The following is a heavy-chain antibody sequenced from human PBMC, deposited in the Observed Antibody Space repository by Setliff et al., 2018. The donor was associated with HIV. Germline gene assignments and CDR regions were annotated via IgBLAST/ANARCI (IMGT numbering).Heavy chain of an antibody. CDR1: GGSIPGYH. Sequence: SETLSLTCSVFGGSIPGYHWCWIRQSPGKGLEWIGSVYHSGSTYYNPSLKSRLTISVDTSTNKFSLKLSSVTAADTAVYYCARLRGLNLEPFDYWGQGTLVTVSS. V-gene: IGHV4-59*05. CDR2: VYHSGST. J-gene: IGHJ4*02. D-gene: IGHD1-1*01. CDR3: ARLRGLNLEPFDY.